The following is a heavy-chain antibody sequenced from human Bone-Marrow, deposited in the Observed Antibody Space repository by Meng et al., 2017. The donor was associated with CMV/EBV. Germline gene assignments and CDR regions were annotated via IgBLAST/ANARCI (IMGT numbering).Heavy chain of an antibody. J-gene: IGHJ4*02. V-gene: IGHV3-20*04. CDR3: AKLRGYSFQDYFDY. Sequence: GESLKISCAASGFTFDDYGMSWVRQAPGKGLEWVSGINWNGGSTGYADSVKGRFTISRDNSKNTLYLQMNSLRAEDTAVYYCAKLRGYSFQDYFDYWGQGTLVTVSS. CDR1: GFTFDDYG. D-gene: IGHD5-18*01. CDR2: INWNGGST.